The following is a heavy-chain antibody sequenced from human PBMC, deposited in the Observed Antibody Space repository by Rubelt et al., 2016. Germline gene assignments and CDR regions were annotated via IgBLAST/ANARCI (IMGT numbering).Heavy chain of an antibody. V-gene: IGHV4-34*01. J-gene: IGHJ3*01. CDR3: AKYRRVLRSDTFDV. CDR2: IDHSGST. Sequence: QVQLQQWGAGLLKPSETLSLTCAVYGGSFSGYYWSWIRQPPGKGLEWIGEIDHSGSTNYNPSLKSRVIMSVDTSKNQLFRNMSSVTAADTAVYYCAKYRRVLRSDTFDVWGQGTMVTVSS. D-gene: IGHD3-3*01. CDR1: GGSFSGYY.